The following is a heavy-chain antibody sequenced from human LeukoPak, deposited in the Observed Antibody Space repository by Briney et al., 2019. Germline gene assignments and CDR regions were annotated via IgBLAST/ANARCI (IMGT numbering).Heavy chain of an antibody. CDR3: AKDMGSSGFFPLFDY. D-gene: IGHD6-25*01. V-gene: IGHV3-11*01. Sequence: GGSLRLSCAASGFTFSDYYMSWIRQAPGEGLEGVSYIISSGITIYYADSVKGRCTISRANAKTSLFLQMNSLRPQDTALYSCAKDMGSSGFFPLFDYWGQGTLVTVSS. J-gene: IGHJ4*02. CDR1: GFTFSDYY. CDR2: IISSGITI.